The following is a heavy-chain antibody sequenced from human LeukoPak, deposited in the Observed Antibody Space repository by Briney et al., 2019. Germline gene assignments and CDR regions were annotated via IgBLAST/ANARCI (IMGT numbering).Heavy chain of an antibody. CDR2: INWNGGST. CDR3: ARSGRYYSTSNYYYYYMDV. V-gene: IGHV3-20*04. CDR1: GFTFDDYV. D-gene: IGHD2/OR15-2a*01. Sequence: GGSLRLSCAASGFTFDDYVMSWVRQAPGKGLEWVSGINWNGGSTGYADSVKGRFTISRDNAKNSLYLQMNSLRAEDTALYYCARSGRYYSTSNYYYYYMDVWGKGTTVTVSS. J-gene: IGHJ6*03.